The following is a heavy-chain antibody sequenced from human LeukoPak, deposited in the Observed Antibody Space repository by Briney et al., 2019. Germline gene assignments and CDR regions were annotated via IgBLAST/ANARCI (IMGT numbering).Heavy chain of an antibody. D-gene: IGHD3-22*01. CDR2: FYYGGSS. CDR1: AGSISSYY. V-gene: IGHV4-59*08. J-gene: IGHJ4*02. CDR3: AGQTYYDRGGYPFDQ. Sequence: SETLSLTCTVSAGSISSYYWNWIRQPPGRGLEWIGYFYYGGSSKYNPSLKSRVTMSADTSKNQFSLKLSSVTAADTAMYHCAGQTYYDRGGYPFDQWGQGTLVTVSS.